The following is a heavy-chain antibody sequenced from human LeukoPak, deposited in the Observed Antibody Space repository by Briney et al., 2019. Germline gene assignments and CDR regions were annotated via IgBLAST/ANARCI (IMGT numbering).Heavy chain of an antibody. V-gene: IGHV3-23*01. CDR3: AKGSDSGWYGAYFDY. CDR2: ITGVGGGT. D-gene: IGHD6-19*01. CDR1: GFTFSSYA. J-gene: IGHJ4*02. Sequence: GGSLRLSCAASGFTFSSYAMSWVRQAPGEGVEWVSAITGVGGGTSYSHPVKGRFPISRYNSNNTLYLQMNSLTAEDTAVYYCAKGSDSGWYGAYFDYWGQGTLVTVSS.